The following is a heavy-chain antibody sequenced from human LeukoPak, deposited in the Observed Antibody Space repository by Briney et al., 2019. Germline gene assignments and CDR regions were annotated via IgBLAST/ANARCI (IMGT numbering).Heavy chain of an antibody. D-gene: IGHD3-22*01. CDR3: ARVGYYESSGYYEY. CDR2: INPNSGGT. Sequence: ASVKVSCKASGYTRTDYYMHWVRQAPGQGLEWMGRINPNSGGTNYAQKFQGRVTMTRDTSISTVYTELSRLRSDDTAVYYCARVGYYESSGYYEYWGQGTLVTVSS. CDR1: GYTRTDYY. J-gene: IGHJ4*02. V-gene: IGHV1-2*06.